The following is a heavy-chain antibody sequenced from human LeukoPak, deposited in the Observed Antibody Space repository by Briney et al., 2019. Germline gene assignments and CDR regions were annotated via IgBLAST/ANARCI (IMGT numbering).Heavy chain of an antibody. CDR1: GGSFSGYY. J-gene: IGHJ4*02. Sequence: SETLSLTCAVYGGSFSGYYWSWIRQPPGKGLEWTGEINHSGSTNYNSSLKSRVTISVDTSKNQFSLKLSSVTAADTAVYYCATVYSYGYFNYWGQGTLVTVSS. CDR3: ATVYSYGYFNY. CDR2: INHSGST. V-gene: IGHV4-34*01. D-gene: IGHD5-18*01.